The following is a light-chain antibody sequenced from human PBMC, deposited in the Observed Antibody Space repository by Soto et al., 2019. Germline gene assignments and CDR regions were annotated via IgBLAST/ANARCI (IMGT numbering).Light chain of an antibody. CDR1: NSDIGAYSF. Sequence: QSALTQPASVSGSPGQSITISCTGTNSDIGAYSFVSWYQQHPGKAPKLIIYDVINRPSGVSDRFSGSKAGSTASLTISGLQAEDEADYYCSSYATSSPYVFGTGTKLTVL. CDR2: DVI. J-gene: IGLJ1*01. V-gene: IGLV2-14*03. CDR3: SSYATSSPYV.